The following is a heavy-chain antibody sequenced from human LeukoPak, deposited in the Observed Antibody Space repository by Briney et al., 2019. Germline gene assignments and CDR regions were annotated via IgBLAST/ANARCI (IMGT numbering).Heavy chain of an antibody. J-gene: IGHJ3*02. CDR1: GFAFDDYA. V-gene: IGHV3-9*01. CDR3: AKVFMVRGFDAFDI. D-gene: IGHD3-10*01. CDR2: ISWNSGSI. Sequence: GGSLRLSCGASGFAFDDYAMHWVRQARGKGLEWVSGISWNSGSIGYADSVKGRFTISRDNAKNSLYLQMNSLRAEDTALYYCAKVFMVRGFDAFDIWGQGTMVTVSS.